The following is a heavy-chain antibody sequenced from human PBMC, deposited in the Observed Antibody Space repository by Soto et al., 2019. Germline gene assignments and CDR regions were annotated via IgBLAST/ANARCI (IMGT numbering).Heavy chain of an antibody. CDR2: IWYDGSNK. CDR3: ARDPVVVVPAAMGVDY. J-gene: IGHJ4*02. CDR1: GFTFSSYG. Sequence: QVQLVESGGGVVQPGRSLRLSCAASGFTFSSYGMHWVRQAPGKGLEWGAVIWYDGSNKYYADSVNGRFTISRDNSKNSLYLQMNSLRAEDTAVYYCARDPVVVVPAAMGVDYWGQGTLVTVSS. V-gene: IGHV3-33*01. D-gene: IGHD2-2*01.